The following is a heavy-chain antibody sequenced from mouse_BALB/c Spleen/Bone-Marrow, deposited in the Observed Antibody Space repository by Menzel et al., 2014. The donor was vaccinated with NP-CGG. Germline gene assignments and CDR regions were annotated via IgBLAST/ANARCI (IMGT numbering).Heavy chain of an antibody. CDR1: GDSITSGY. Sequence: DVMLVESGPSLVKPSQTLSLTCSVTGDSITSGYWNWIRKFPGNKIEYMGYISYSGSTYYNPSLKSRISITRDTSKNQYYLQLNSVTTEDTATYYCARILLRSYAMDYWCQGTSVTVSS. CDR2: ISYSGST. D-gene: IGHD1-1*01. CDR3: ARILLRSYAMDY. J-gene: IGHJ4*01. V-gene: IGHV3-8*02.